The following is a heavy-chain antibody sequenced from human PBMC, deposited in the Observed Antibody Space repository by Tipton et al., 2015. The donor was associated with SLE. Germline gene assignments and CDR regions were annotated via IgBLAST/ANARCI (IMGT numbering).Heavy chain of an antibody. J-gene: IGHJ3*02. Sequence: TLSLTCTVSGGSISSSSYYWGWIRQPPGKGLEWIGSIYYSGSTYYNPSLKSRVTISVDTSKNQFSLKLSSVTAADTAVYYCARHVGRANAFDIWGQGTMVTVSS. CDR3: ARHVGRANAFDI. CDR1: GGSISSSSYY. CDR2: IYYSGST. D-gene: IGHD2-15*01. V-gene: IGHV4-39*07.